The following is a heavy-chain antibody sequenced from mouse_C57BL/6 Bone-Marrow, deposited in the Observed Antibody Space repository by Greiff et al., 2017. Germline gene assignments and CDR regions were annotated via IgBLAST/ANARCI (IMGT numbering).Heavy chain of an antibody. J-gene: IGHJ1*03. Sequence: EVQRVESGPELVKPGASVKISCKASGYSFTGYYMNWVKQSPEKSLEWIGEINPSTGGTTYNQKFKAKATLTVDKSSSTAYMQLKSLTSEDSAVYYCARGRFYWYFDVWGTGTTVTVSS. V-gene: IGHV1-42*01. CDR1: GYSFTGYY. CDR3: ARGRFYWYFDV. CDR2: INPSTGGT.